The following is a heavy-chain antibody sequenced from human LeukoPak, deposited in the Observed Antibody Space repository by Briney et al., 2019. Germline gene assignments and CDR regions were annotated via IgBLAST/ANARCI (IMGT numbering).Heavy chain of an antibody. CDR1: GGSISSYY. CDR2: IYYSGST. Sequence: SETLSLTCTVSGGSISSYYWTWVRQPPGKGLEWIGYIYYSGSTNYNPSLKSRVTISVDTSKNQFSLKLSSVTAADTAMYYCARDGSARYYFDYWGQGTLVTVSS. J-gene: IGHJ4*02. V-gene: IGHV4-59*01. CDR3: ARDGSARYYFDY.